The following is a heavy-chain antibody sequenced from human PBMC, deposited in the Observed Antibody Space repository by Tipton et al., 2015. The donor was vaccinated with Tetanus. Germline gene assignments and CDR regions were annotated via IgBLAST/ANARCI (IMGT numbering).Heavy chain of an antibody. Sequence: LRLSCTVSGGSISSYYWTWIRQPPGRGLEWIGYVHYSGSTNYSPSLRSRVTLSVATSKNQFSLKQSSVTAADTAVYYCARIGWLQQNKPAFDIWGQGTVVTVSS. D-gene: IGHD6-19*01. CDR3: ARIGWLQQNKPAFDI. CDR2: VHYSGST. V-gene: IGHV4-59*01. CDR1: GGSISSYY. J-gene: IGHJ3*02.